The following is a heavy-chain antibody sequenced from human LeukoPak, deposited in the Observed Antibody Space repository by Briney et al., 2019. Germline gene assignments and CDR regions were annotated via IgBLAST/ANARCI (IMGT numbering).Heavy chain of an antibody. D-gene: IGHD3-3*01. CDR2: INPNSGVT. V-gene: IGHV1-2*02. J-gene: IGHJ4*02. CDR1: GYTFTGYY. CDR3: ARDKTIFGVVILND. Sequence: ASVKVSCKASGYTFTGYYMHWVRQAPGQGLEWMGWINPNSGVTNYAQKFQGRVTMTRDTSISTAYMELSRLRSDDTAVYYCARDKTIFGVVILNDWGQGTLVTVSS.